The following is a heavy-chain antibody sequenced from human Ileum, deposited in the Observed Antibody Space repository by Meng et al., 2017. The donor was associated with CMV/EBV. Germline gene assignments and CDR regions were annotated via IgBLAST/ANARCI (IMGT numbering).Heavy chain of an antibody. D-gene: IGHD5-12*01. Sequence: QVHLVQWGAGLLEPSETLSLTCALYDGSFSGYYWSWIRQSPGKGLEWIGEINHSGSTNYNPSLKSRVTISLDTSNNQVSLKLSSVTAADTALYYCVTADHHAIKYWGQGTLVTVSS. CDR2: INHSGST. CDR3: VTADHHAIKY. J-gene: IGHJ4*02. CDR1: DGSFSGYY. V-gene: IGHV4-34*01.